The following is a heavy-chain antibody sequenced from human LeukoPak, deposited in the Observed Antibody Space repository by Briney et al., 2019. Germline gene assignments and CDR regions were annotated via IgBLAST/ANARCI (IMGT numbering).Heavy chain of an antibody. D-gene: IGHD3-10*01. CDR2: VTTVGDIT. CDR1: GFTFTNYV. J-gene: IGHJ6*02. CDR3: AKYTMAPPPYYGMDV. V-gene: IGHV3-23*01. Sequence: GGSLRLSCAASGFTFTNYVMGWVRQAPGKGLEWVSAVTTVGDITYYADSLKGRFTISRDNSKHTVYLQMNSLRAEDTAIYYCAKYTMAPPPYYGMDVWGQGATVTVSS.